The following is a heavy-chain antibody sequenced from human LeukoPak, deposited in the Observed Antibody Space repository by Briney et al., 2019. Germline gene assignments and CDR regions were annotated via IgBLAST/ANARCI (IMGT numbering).Heavy chain of an antibody. V-gene: IGHV4-4*07. J-gene: IGHJ4*02. D-gene: IGHD6-19*01. CDR2: IYTSGST. Sequence: PSETLSLTCTVSGGSISSYYRSWIRQPAGKGLEWIGRIYTSGSTNYNPSLKSRVTMSVDTSKNQFSLKLTSVTAADTAVYFCARGQQWLAFFDAWGQGILVTVSA. CDR1: GGSISSYY. CDR3: ARGQQWLAFFDA.